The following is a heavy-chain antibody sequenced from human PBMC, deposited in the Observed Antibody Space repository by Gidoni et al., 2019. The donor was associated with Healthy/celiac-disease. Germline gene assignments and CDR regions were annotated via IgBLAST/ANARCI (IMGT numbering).Heavy chain of an antibody. CDR2: GST. D-gene: IGHD2-2*01. CDR3: ARITEGYCSSTSCSPTGGYNWFDP. Sequence: GSTNYNPSLKSRVTISVDTSKNQFSLKLSSVTAADTAVYYCARITEGYCSSTSCSPTGGYNWFDPWGQGTLVTVSS. J-gene: IGHJ5*02. V-gene: IGHV4-4*09.